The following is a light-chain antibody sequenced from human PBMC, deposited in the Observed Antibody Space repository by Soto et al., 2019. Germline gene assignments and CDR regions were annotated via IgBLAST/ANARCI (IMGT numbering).Light chain of an antibody. J-gene: IGKJ1*01. Sequence: EIVLTQSPATLSSFPGDRVTLSCRASQTITNNYLAWYQQKPGQAPRLVIYDASSRATGIPDRFSASGSGTDFTLTISRLEPEDFAVYYCQQYGSSGTFGQGTKVDIK. CDR2: DAS. CDR3: QQYGSSGT. CDR1: QTITNNY. V-gene: IGKV3-20*01.